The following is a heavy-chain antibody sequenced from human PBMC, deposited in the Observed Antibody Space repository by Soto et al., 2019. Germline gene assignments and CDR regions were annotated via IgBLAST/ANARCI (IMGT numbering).Heavy chain of an antibody. CDR1: GYTFTSYG. CDR3: ARDGSYDILTGQELYRMDV. J-gene: IGHJ6*02. Sequence: ASVKVSCKASGYTFTSYGISWVRQAPGQGLEWMGWISAYNGNTNYAQKLQGRVTMTTDTSTSTAYMELRSLRSDDTAVYYCARDGSYDILTGQELYRMDVWGQGTKVTVSS. D-gene: IGHD3-9*01. CDR2: ISAYNGNT. V-gene: IGHV1-18*01.